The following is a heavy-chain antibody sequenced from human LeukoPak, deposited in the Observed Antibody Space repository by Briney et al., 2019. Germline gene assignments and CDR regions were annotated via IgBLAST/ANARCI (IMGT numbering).Heavy chain of an antibody. CDR3: ARGFDFWSGYGYYFDY. D-gene: IGHD3-3*01. CDR2: IYSGGST. Sequence: GGSLRLSCAASGFTVSSNYVSWVRQAPGKGLEWVSVIYSGGSTYYADSVKGRFTISRDNSKNTLYLQMNSLRAEDTAVYYCARGFDFWSGYGYYFDYWGQGTLVTVSS. CDR1: GFTVSSNY. J-gene: IGHJ4*02. V-gene: IGHV3-53*01.